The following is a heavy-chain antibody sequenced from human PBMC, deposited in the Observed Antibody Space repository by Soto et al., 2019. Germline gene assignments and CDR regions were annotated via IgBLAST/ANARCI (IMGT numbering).Heavy chain of an antibody. D-gene: IGHD7-27*01. Sequence: QVQLVESGGGVVQPGRSLRLSCAASGFTFSSYAMHWVRQAPGKGLEWVAVISYDGSNKYYADSVKGRFTISRDNSKNTLYLQMNSLIAEDTAVYYCARGSFWGVWGQGTTVTVSS. CDR1: GFTFSSYA. V-gene: IGHV3-30-3*01. CDR2: ISYDGSNK. CDR3: ARGSFWGV. J-gene: IGHJ6*02.